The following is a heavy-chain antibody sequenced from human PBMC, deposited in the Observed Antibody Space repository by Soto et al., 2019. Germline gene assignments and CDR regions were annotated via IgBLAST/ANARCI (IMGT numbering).Heavy chain of an antibody. CDR1: GFTFSDEW. D-gene: IGHD1-1*01. J-gene: IGHJ4*02. Sequence: PGGSLRLSCATSGFTFSDEWMHWVPQAPGKGLVWVSRINKDGSYKNYADFVEGRFTISRDDARSELYLQMDRLRAEDTAVYYCARGGLEPFDYLGQGALVTVSS. CDR3: ARGGLEPFDY. V-gene: IGHV3-74*01. CDR2: INKDGSYK.